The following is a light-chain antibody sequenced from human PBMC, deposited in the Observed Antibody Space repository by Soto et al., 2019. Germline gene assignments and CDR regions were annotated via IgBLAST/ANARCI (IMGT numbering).Light chain of an antibody. CDR3: SSYTSSTTLGV. CDR2: EVS. V-gene: IGLV2-14*01. J-gene: IGLJ3*02. Sequence: QSALTQPASVSGSPGRSITISCTGTNSDVGGYDYVSWYQQHPGKAPKLMIYEVSHRPSGVSNRFSGSRSGNTASLTISGLQAEDEADYYCSSYTSSTTLGVFGGGTKLTVL. CDR1: NSDVGGYDY.